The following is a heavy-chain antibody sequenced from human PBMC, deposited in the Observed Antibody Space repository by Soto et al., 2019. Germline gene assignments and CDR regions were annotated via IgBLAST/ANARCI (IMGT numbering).Heavy chain of an antibody. Sequence: QVQLQESGPGLVKPSQTLSLTCTVSGGSISSGGYYWSWIRQHPGKGLEWIGYIYYSGSTYYNPSLKSRVTISVDTSKNQFSLKLSSVTAADTAVYYCARVRLAKKIEGVFAYKVGYYGMDVWGQGTTVTVSS. CDR1: GGSISSGGYY. J-gene: IGHJ6*02. D-gene: IGHD1-26*01. CDR3: ARVRLAKKIEGVFAYKVGYYGMDV. V-gene: IGHV4-31*03. CDR2: IYYSGST.